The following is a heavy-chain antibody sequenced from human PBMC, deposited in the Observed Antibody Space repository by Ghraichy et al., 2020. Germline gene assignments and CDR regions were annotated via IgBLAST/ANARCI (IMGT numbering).Heavy chain of an antibody. CDR1: GFTFSSYA. J-gene: IGHJ4*02. Sequence: SCAASGFTFSSYAMSWVRQAPGKGLEWISAVSGSGGSTYYADSVKGRFTISRDNSKKKLYLQMNSLRAEDTAVYYCASHYSGSYSGYFDYWGQGTLVTVSS. CDR2: VSGSGGST. D-gene: IGHD1-26*01. V-gene: IGHV3-23*01. CDR3: ASHYSGSYSGYFDY.